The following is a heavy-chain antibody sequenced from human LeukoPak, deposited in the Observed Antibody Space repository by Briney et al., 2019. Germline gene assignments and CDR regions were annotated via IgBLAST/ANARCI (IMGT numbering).Heavy chain of an antibody. V-gene: IGHV3-30*18. CDR2: ISYPGTNT. CDR3: AKKRGMQLWQYYFDY. D-gene: IGHD5-18*01. CDR1: GFTFNSYG. Sequence: GGSLRLSCAASGFTFNSYGMNWVRQAPGKGLEWVAVISYPGTNTYYADSVKGRFTISRDNSKNTLYLQMNSLRAEDTAVYYCAKKRGMQLWQYYFDYWGQGTLVTVAS. J-gene: IGHJ4*02.